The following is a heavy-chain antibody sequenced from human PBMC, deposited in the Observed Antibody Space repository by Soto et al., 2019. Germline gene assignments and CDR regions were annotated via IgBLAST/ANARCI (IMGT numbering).Heavy chain of an antibody. D-gene: IGHD2-15*01. V-gene: IGHV3-33*01. Sequence: QVQLVESGGGVVQPGRSLRLSCAASGFTFSSYGMHWVSQAPGKGLEWVAVIWYDGSNKYYADSVKGRFTISRDNSKNTLYLQMNSLRAEDTAVYYCARERYCSGGSCYVYDAFDIWGQGTMVTVSS. CDR1: GFTFSSYG. J-gene: IGHJ3*02. CDR2: IWYDGSNK. CDR3: ARERYCSGGSCYVYDAFDI.